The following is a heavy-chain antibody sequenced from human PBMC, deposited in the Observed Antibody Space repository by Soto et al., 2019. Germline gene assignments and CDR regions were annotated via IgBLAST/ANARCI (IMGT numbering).Heavy chain of an antibody. D-gene: IGHD5-12*01. CDR1: GYTFTSYY. V-gene: IGHV1-46*01. J-gene: IGHJ3*02. CDR3: ARVEMATIKGNAFDI. CDR2: INPSGGST. Sequence: QVQLVQSGAEVKKPGASVKVSCKASGYTFTSYYMYWVRQAPGQGLEWMGIINPSGGSTSYAQKSQGRVTMTRDRSTSTVYMELSSLRSEDTAVYYCARVEMATIKGNAFDIWGQGTMVTVSS.